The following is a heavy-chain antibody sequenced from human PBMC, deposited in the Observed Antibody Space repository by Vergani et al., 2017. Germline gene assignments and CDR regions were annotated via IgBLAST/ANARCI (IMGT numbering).Heavy chain of an antibody. D-gene: IGHD4-17*01. J-gene: IGHJ6*03. CDR2: IYHSGST. V-gene: IGHV4-30-2*01. CDR3: ASLRDYYYMDV. Sequence: QLPLQESGSGLVKPSQTLSLTCAVSGGSISSGGYSWSWIRQPPGKGLEWIGYIYHSGSTYYNPSLKSRVTISVDRSKNQFSLKLSSVTAADTAVYYCASLRDYYYMDVWGKGTTVTVSS. CDR1: GGSISSGGYS.